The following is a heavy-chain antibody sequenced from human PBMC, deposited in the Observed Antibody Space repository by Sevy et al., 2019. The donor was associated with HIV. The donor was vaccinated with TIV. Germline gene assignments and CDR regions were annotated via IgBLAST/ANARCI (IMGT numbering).Heavy chain of an antibody. CDR1: GFSFNTYA. V-gene: IGHV3-30*03. D-gene: IGHD5-12*01. Sequence: GGSLRLSCAASGFSFNTYAMHWVRQGPGKGLEGVAIMAYDGTDKQYAASVKGRFTISGDNSKNTLYLQMNGLRIEDTAVYFCARDSLGSIDHWGQGSLVTVSS. CDR2: MAYDGTDK. CDR3: ARDSLGSIDH. J-gene: IGHJ4*02.